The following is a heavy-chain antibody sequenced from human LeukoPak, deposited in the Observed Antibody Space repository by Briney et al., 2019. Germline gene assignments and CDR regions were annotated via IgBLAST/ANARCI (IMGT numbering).Heavy chain of an antibody. Sequence: ASVKVSCKVSGYSLTELSMHWVRQAPGKGLEWMGGFYLDEGETPLFAHKCQGRISMTEDTSTDTAYMELSSLSSEDTAVYYCATGTIYCSSCSGYYCGEGTL. D-gene: IGHD2-2*01. CDR1: GYSLTELS. V-gene: IGHV1-24*01. CDR3: ATGTIYCSSCSGYY. J-gene: IGHJ4*02. CDR2: FYLDEGET.